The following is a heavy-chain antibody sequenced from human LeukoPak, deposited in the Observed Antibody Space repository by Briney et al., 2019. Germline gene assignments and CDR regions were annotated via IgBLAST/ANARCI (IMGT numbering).Heavy chain of an antibody. Sequence: PSETLSLTCSVSGGSITVYYWNWIRQSPGKGLEWIGSISYSGSTNYNPSLKSRVTISIDTSKNRFSLKVSSVIAPDTAMYYCARGGSRSYTSSTLDYWGQGTLVTVSS. CDR2: ISYSGST. CDR1: GGSITVYY. CDR3: ARGGSRSYTSSTLDY. D-gene: IGHD6-6*01. J-gene: IGHJ4*02. V-gene: IGHV4-59*12.